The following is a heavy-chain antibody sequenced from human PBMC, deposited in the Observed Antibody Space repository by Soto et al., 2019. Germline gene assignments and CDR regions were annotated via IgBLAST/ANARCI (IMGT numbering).Heavy chain of an antibody. CDR2: IIPSFGTA. Sequence: QVQLVQSGAEVKKPGSSVKVSCKASGGTFSSYAISWVRQAPGQGLEWMGEIIPSFGTANYGKKFQGRVTITADESXSXPYMERSSLRSEDTAVYYCARDRGPSSGYYPYWFDPWGQGTLVTVSS. D-gene: IGHD3-22*01. J-gene: IGHJ5*02. V-gene: IGHV1-69*12. CDR3: ARDRGPSSGYYPYWFDP. CDR1: GGTFSSYA.